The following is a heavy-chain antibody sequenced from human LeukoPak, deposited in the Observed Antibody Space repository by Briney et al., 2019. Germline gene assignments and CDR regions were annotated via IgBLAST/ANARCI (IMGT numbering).Heavy chain of an antibody. CDR1: GFTFSSYW. J-gene: IGHJ4*02. CDR2: ISSSSSII. CDR3: ARDAYYHDSSGSIFDY. D-gene: IGHD3-22*01. Sequence: GGSLRLSCAASGFTFSSYWMSWVRQAPGKGLEWVSYISSSSSIIYHADSVKGRFTISRDNAKNSLYLQMNSLRAEDTAVYYCARDAYYHDSSGSIFDYWGQGTLVTVSS. V-gene: IGHV3-48*04.